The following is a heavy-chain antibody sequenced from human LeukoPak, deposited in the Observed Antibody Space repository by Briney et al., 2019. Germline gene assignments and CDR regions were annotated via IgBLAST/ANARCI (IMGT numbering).Heavy chain of an antibody. CDR1: GGSISSSSHY. Sequence: SETLSLTCTVSGGSISSSSHYWGWVRQPPGKGLEWIGSIYYSGSTYYNPSLKSRVTISVDTSKNQFSLNLNFVTAADTAVYYCASGTRYYYDTTGYYYFTLWGRGALVTVSS. D-gene: IGHD3-22*01. V-gene: IGHV4-39*07. CDR3: ASGTRYYYDTTGYYYFTL. J-gene: IGHJ4*02. CDR2: IYYSGST.